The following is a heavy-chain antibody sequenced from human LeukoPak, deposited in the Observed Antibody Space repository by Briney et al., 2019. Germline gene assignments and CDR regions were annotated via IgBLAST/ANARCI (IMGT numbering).Heavy chain of an antibody. CDR1: GFTFSTYS. V-gene: IGHV3-48*04. CDR3: ARRVPSQVITDYFDY. D-gene: IGHD3-16*01. J-gene: IGHJ4*02. CDR2: IDSSSRTT. Sequence: GGSLRLSCAASGFTFSTYSMNWVRQAPGKGLEWVSFIDSSSRTTFYADSVKGRFTISRDNAKNSLFLQMNSLRAEDTAVYYCARRVPSQVITDYFDYWGQGTLVTVSS.